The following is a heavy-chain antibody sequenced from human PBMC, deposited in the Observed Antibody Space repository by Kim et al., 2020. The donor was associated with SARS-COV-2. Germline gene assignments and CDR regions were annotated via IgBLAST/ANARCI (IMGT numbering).Heavy chain of an antibody. CDR2: ITSSGSP. Sequence: GGSLRLSCAASGFAFSSYAMNWVRQAPGKGLEWVSVITSSGSPYYADSVKGRFTISRDNSKNTVYLQMNSLRAEDTAVYYCAKISGYDPKDYWGHGTLVTVSS. CDR3: AKISGYDPKDY. V-gene: IGHV3-23*01. CDR1: GFAFSSYA. D-gene: IGHD5-12*01. J-gene: IGHJ4*01.